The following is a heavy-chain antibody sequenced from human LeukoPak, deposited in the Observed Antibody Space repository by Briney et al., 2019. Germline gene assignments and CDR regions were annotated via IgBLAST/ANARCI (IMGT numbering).Heavy chain of an antibody. CDR2: INHSGST. V-gene: IGHV4-34*01. CDR3: ATHSSGYDSPGRRTENDY. D-gene: IGHD3-22*01. J-gene: IGHJ4*02. Sequence: SETLSLTCAVYGGSFSGYYWSWIRQPPGKGLEWIGEINHSGSTNYNPSLKSRVTISVDTSKNQFSLKLSSVTAADTAVYYCATHSSGYDSPGRRTENDYWGQGTLVTVSS. CDR1: GGSFSGYY.